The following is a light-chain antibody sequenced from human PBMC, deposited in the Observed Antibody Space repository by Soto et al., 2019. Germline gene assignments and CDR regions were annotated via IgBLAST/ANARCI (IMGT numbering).Light chain of an antibody. Sequence: QSVLTQPASVSGSPGQSITISCTGTSSDVGGYEYLSLYLSWYQQHPGKAPKLMIYEVSNRPSGVSTRFSGSKSGNTASLTISGLQAEDEAVYYCSSYTSSSTWLFGGGTKLTVL. J-gene: IGLJ3*02. V-gene: IGLV2-14*01. CDR1: SSDVGGYEY. CDR3: SSYTSSSTWL. CDR2: EVS.